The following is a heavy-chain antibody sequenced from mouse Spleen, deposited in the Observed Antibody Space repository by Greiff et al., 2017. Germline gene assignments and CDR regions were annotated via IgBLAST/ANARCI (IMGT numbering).Heavy chain of an antibody. CDR3: ARSRQLGLRYYAMDY. V-gene: IGHV1-50*01. Sequence: VQLQQSGAELVKPGASVKLSCKASGYTFTSYWMQWVKQRPGQGLEWIGEIDPSDSYTNYNQKFKGKATLTVDTSSSTAYMQLSSLTSEDSAVYYCARSRQLGLRYYAMDYWGQGTSVTVPS. D-gene: IGHD3-2*01. CDR1: GYTFTSYW. J-gene: IGHJ4*01. CDR2: IDPSDSYT.